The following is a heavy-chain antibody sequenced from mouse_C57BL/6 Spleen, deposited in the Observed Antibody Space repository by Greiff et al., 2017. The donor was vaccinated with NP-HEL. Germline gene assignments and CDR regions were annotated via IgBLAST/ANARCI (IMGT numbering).Heavy chain of an antibody. J-gene: IGHJ3*01. CDR3: ARMGVSKGFAY. CDR2: IDPSDSNT. V-gene: IGHV1-69*01. Sequence: QVQLQQPGAELVMPGASVKLSCKASGYTFTSYWMHWVKQRPGQGLEWIGEIDPSDSNTNYNQKFKGKSTLTEDKSSSTAYRQLSSLTSEDSAVYYGARMGVSKGFAYGGQGTLVTVSA. CDR1: GYTFTSYW.